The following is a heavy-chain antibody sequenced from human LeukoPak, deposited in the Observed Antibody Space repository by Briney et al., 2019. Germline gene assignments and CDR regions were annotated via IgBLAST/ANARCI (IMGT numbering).Heavy chain of an antibody. CDR2: ISGSGGSA. CDR3: AKEVSGSPYFDY. D-gene: IGHD3-10*01. J-gene: IGHJ4*02. CDR1: GFTFSSYA. Sequence: GGSLRLSCAASGFTFSSYAMSWVRQAPGKGLEWVSGISGSGGSAYYADSVKGRFTFSRDNSKNTLYLQMNSLRAEDTAVYYCAKEVSGSPYFDYWGQGTLVTVSS. V-gene: IGHV3-23*01.